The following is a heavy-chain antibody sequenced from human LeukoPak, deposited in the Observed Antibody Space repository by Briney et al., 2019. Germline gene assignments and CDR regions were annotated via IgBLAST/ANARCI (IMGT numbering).Heavy chain of an antibody. CDR3: AKHLNSNGFDY. CDR1: GFTFSSYA. J-gene: IGHJ4*02. D-gene: IGHD4-11*01. V-gene: IGHV3-23*01. CDR2: ISGSGGST. Sequence: GGSLRLSCAAPGFTFSSYAMSWVRQAPGKGLEWVSAISGSGGSTYYADSVKGRFTISRDNSKSTLYLQMNSLRAEDTAVYYCAKHLNSNGFDYWGQGTLVTVSS.